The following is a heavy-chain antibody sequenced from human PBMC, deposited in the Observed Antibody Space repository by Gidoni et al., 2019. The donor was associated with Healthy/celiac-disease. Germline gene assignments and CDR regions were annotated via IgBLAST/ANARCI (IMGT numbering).Heavy chain of an antibody. CDR1: VDIVPSNSAA. Sequence: QVQLQQSGPGLVKPSQTLALPSAISVDIVPSNSAAWNWIRQSPSRGLEWLGRTYYRSQWYNDYAVSVKSRITINPDTSKNQFALQLNSVTPEDTAVYYCARDQTTGARTLFESIWGFFDYWGQGTLVTVSS. CDR2: TYYRSQWYN. CDR3: ARDQTTGARTLFESIWGFFDY. J-gene: IGHJ4*02. D-gene: IGHD4-17*01. V-gene: IGHV6-1*01.